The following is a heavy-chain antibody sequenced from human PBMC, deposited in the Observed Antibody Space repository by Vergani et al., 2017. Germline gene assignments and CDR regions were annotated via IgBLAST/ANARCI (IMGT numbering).Heavy chain of an antibody. CDR1: GYTFTSYY. CDR3: TRGWYYDSIAYWAY. Sequence: QVQLVQSGAEVKKPGASVKVSCKASGYTFTSYYMHWVRQAPGQGLEWVGIINPTTGSTTYALKFQGRVTMTRDTSTSTVYMELGSLRSEDTAVYYCTRGWYYDSIAYWAYWGQGTLVTVSS. D-gene: IGHD3-22*01. CDR2: INPTTGST. J-gene: IGHJ4*02. V-gene: IGHV1-46*03.